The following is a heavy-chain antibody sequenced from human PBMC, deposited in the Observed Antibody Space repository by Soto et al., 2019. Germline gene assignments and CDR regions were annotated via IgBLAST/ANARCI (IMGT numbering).Heavy chain of an antibody. CDR2: DNPKSGTT. CDR1: GYTFTRFH. J-gene: IGHJ6*02. CDR3: AREEVGNYYGMDV. D-gene: IGHD1-1*01. Sequence: ASVKVSCTASGYTFTRFHMHWLRQAPGQGLEWMGVDNPKSGTTTYGQKFQGRVTMTRDTSTRTVYMELSSLRSEDTAVYYCAREEVGNYYGMDVWGQGTTVTVSS. V-gene: IGHV1-46*01.